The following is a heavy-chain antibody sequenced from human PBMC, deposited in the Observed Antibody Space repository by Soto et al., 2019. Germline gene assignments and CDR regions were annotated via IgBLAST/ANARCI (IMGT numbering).Heavy chain of an antibody. CDR2: IWYDGSNK. V-gene: IGHV3-33*01. J-gene: IGHJ4*02. Sequence: GGSLRLSCAASGFTFSSYGMHWVRQAPGKGLEWVAVIWYDGSNKYYADSVKGRFTISRDNSKNTLYLQMNSLRAEDTAVYYCARDGDSSGYYLDYWGQGTLVTVSS. CDR1: GFTFSSYG. D-gene: IGHD3-22*01. CDR3: ARDGDSSGYYLDY.